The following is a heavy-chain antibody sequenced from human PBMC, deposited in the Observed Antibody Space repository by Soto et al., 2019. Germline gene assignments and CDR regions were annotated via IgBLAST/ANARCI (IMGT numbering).Heavy chain of an antibody. D-gene: IGHD3-22*01. V-gene: IGHV4-4*07. CDR3: ARDEYYDSNNWFDT. Sequence: QVQLQESGPRLVKPSETLSLSCTVSGGSIKNYYWSWIRQPAGKGLEWIGRIYSTGSTNYNASLKSRVTMSVDTSNNQFSLRLRSVTAAETDVYYCARDEYYDSNNWFDTWGQGTLVTVSS. CDR1: GGSIKNYY. J-gene: IGHJ5*02. CDR2: IYSTGST.